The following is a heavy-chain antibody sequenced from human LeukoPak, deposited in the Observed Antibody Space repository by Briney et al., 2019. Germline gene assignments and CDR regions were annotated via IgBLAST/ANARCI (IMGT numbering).Heavy chain of an antibody. CDR2: ISYDGSNK. CDR3: AKMYSSGWSLGYYYYGMDA. D-gene: IGHD6-19*01. CDR1: GFTFSSYG. V-gene: IGHV3-30*18. Sequence: PGGSLRLSCAASGFTFSSYGMHWVRQAPGKGLEWVAVISYDGSNKYYADSVKGRFTISRDNSKNTLYLQMNSLRAEDTAVYYCAKMYSSGWSLGYYYYGMDAWGQGTLVTVSS. J-gene: IGHJ6*02.